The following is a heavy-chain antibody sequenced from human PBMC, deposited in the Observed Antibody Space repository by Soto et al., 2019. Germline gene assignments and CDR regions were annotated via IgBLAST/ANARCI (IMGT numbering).Heavy chain of an antibody. J-gene: IGHJ6*02. Sequence: GESLKISCKGSGYSFTSYWIGWVRQMPGKGLEWMGIIYPGDSDTRYSPSFQGQVTISADKSISTAYPQWSSLKASDTAMYYCARLRRRKLDYYYYGMDVWGQGTTVTVSS. V-gene: IGHV5-51*01. CDR2: IYPGDSDT. CDR1: GYSFTSYW. D-gene: IGHD1-1*01. CDR3: ARLRRRKLDYYYYGMDV.